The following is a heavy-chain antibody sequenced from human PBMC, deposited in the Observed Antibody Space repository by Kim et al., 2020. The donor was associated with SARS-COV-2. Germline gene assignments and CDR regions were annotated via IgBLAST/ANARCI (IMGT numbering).Heavy chain of an antibody. J-gene: IGHJ4*02. CDR3: ARSYYDSSGYLV. Sequence: YNPPLQRRVTISVDTSKNQFSLKLRSVTAADTAVYYCARSYYDSSGYLVWGQGTLVTVSS. V-gene: IGHV4-59*01. D-gene: IGHD3-22*01.